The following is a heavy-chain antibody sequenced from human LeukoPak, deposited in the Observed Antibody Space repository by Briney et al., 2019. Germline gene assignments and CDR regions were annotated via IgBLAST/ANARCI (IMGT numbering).Heavy chain of an antibody. Sequence: PSETLSLTCAVSGGSISTYYWNWIRQPPGKGLEWIGYIYYTGSTIYNPSLKSRVTISVDTSKNQFSLKLSSVTAADTAVYYCAREGYSYGSHFDYWGQGTLVTVSS. J-gene: IGHJ4*02. CDR3: AREGYSYGSHFDY. CDR1: GGSISTYY. CDR2: IYYTGST. V-gene: IGHV4-59*01. D-gene: IGHD5-18*01.